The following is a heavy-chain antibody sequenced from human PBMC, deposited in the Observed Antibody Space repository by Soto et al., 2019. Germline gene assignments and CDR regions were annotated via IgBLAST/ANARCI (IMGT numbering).Heavy chain of an antibody. CDR2: IFSNDEK. Sequence: QVTLKESGPVLVKPTETLTLTCTVSGFSLSNARMGVSWIRQPPGKALEWLAHIFSNDEKSYSTSLKSRLTISKDTSKSQVVLTMTNMDPVDTAAYYCARKSFYYYYGMDVWGQGTTVTVSS. CDR1: GFSLSNARMG. J-gene: IGHJ6*02. CDR3: ARKSFYYYYGMDV. V-gene: IGHV2-26*01.